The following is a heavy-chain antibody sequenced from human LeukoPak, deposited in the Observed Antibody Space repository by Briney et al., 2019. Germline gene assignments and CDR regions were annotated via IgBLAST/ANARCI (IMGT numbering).Heavy chain of an antibody. CDR2: LYYSGST. J-gene: IGHJ3*02. D-gene: IGHD3-10*01. V-gene: IGHV4-59*08. CDR1: GGSISGDY. Sequence: SETLSLTCTVSGGSISGDYWSRIRQPPGKGLEWIGYLYYSGSTNYNPSLKSRVTISVDTSKNQFSLRLISVTAADTAVYYCARHGGTSGRSYRQDAFDIWGQGTMVTVSS. CDR3: ARHGGTSGRSYRQDAFDI.